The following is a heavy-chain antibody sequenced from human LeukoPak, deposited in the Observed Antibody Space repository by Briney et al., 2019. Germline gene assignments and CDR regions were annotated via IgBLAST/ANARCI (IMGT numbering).Heavy chain of an antibody. CDR2: ISSNGGST. CDR1: GFTFSSYA. CDR3: AMEVPGTLSRSHRSFDY. Sequence: GGSLRLSCSASGFTFSSYAMHWVRQAPGKGLEYVSAISSNGGSTYYADSVKGRFTISRDNSKNTLFLQMNTLRAEDTAVYYCAMEVPGTLSRSHRSFDYWGQGTLVTVSS. J-gene: IGHJ4*02. D-gene: IGHD3-10*01. V-gene: IGHV3-64D*06.